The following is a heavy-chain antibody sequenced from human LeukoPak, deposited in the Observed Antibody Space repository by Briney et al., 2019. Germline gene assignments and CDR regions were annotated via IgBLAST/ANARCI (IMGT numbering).Heavy chain of an antibody. CDR1: GFTFSNYW. CDR3: VRGNYFDY. J-gene: IGHJ4*02. V-gene: IGHV3-74*01. CDR2: INSYGSTT. Sequence: GGSLRLSCAASGFTFSNYWMHWVRQTPGKGLVWVSHINSYGSTTSYADSVKGRITISRDNAKNTLYLQMNSLRAEDTAVYYCVRGNYFDYSGQGTLVTVSS.